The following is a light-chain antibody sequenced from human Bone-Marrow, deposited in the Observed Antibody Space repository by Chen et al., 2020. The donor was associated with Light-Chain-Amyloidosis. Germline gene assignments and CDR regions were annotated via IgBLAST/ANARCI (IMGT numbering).Light chain of an antibody. Sequence: DIQMTQSPSSLSASVGDRVTMTCRASQSISNYLNWYQQRPGKAPKLLIHSASTLQRGVPSGFSGSVFGTDFTLTISSLQPEDFASYYCQQTYNPPGFGPGTKVDI. V-gene: IGKV1-39*01. CDR2: SAS. CDR3: QQTYNPPG. J-gene: IGKJ3*01. CDR1: QSISNY.